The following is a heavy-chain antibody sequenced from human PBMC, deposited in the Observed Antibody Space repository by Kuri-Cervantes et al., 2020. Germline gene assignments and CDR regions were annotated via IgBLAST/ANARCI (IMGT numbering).Heavy chain of an antibody. J-gene: IGHJ4*02. D-gene: IGHD1-26*01. CDR2: IFWSDEI. CDR3: AHRLSGSFQYYFDY. Sequence: SGPTLVKPTQTLTLTCTFSGFSLRTSEEAVGWIRQPPGKALEWIALIFWSDEIHYSPSLKSRLTITKDTSKNQVVLTMTNMDPVDTATYYCAHRLSGSFQYYFDYWGQGTLVTVSS. CDR1: GFSLRTSEEA. V-gene: IGHV2-5*01.